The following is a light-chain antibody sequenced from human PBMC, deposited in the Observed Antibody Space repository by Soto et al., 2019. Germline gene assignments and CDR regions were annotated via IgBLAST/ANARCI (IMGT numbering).Light chain of an antibody. Sequence: QSVLTQPASVSGSPGQSITISCTGTSSDVGGYDYVSWYQQQPGKAPKLMIYEGSKRPSGVSNRFSGSKSGNTASLTISGLQAEDEADYYCCSYAGRITYVFGTGTKVTVL. J-gene: IGLJ1*01. CDR2: EGS. CDR3: CSYAGRITYV. V-gene: IGLV2-23*01. CDR1: SSDVGGYDY.